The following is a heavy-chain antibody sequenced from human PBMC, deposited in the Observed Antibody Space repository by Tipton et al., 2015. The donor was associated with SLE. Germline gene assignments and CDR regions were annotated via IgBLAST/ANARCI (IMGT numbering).Heavy chain of an antibody. CDR2: IYTSGST. J-gene: IGHJ4*02. V-gene: IGHV4-61*02. CDR3: ARDDDFWSGCFFDY. D-gene: IGHD3-3*01. Sequence: TLSLTCTVSGGSISSGSYYWSWIRQPAGKGLEWIGRIYTSGSTNYNPSLKSRVTISVDTSKNQFSLKLSSVTAADTAVYYCARDDDFWSGCFFDYWGQGTLVTVSS. CDR1: GGSISSGSYY.